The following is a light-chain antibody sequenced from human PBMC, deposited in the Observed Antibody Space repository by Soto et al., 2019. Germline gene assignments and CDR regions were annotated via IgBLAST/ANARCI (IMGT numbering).Light chain of an antibody. J-gene: IGLJ1*01. Sequence: SALTQPPSASGSPGQSVTISCTGTSSDVGGYKYVSWYQQHPGKAPKLMIYEVSKRPSGVPDRFSGSKSGNTASLTVSGLQAEDEADYYCGTWHSDSYVFGSGTKVTV. CDR3: GTWHSDSYV. CDR2: EVS. V-gene: IGLV2-8*01. CDR1: SSDVGGYKY.